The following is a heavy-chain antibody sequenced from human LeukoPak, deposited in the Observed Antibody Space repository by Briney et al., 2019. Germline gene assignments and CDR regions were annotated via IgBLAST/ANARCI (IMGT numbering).Heavy chain of an antibody. D-gene: IGHD6-13*01. V-gene: IGHV4-39*07. CDR2: IYYSGST. CDR3: ARHRRRIAAAGYYMDV. J-gene: IGHJ6*03. CDR1: GGSISSSSYY. Sequence: SETLSLTCTVSGGSISSSSYYWGWIRQPPGKGLEWIGSIYYSGSTYYNPSLKSRVTISVDTSKNQFSLTLSSVTAADTAVYYCARHRRRIAAAGYYMDVWGKGTTVTVSS.